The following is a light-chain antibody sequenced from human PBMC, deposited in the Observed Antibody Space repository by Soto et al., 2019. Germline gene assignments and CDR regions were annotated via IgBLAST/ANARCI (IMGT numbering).Light chain of an antibody. Sequence: QSVLTQPPSVSGAPGQRVTISCTGSSSNIGAGYDVHWYQQLPGTAPKLLIYGDTNRPSGVPDRFSGSKSGTSASLAITGLQPEDEADYYCQSYDISLSGVVFGGGTQLTVL. V-gene: IGLV1-40*01. CDR2: GDT. J-gene: IGLJ7*01. CDR3: QSYDISLSGVV. CDR1: SSNIGAGYD.